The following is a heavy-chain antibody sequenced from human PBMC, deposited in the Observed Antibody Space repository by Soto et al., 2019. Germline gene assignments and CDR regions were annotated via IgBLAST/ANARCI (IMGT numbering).Heavy chain of an antibody. CDR1: GDSIITFY. D-gene: IGHD3-22*01. V-gene: IGHV4-59*01. J-gene: IGHJ4*02. CDR3: ARGRTVRNYADDSSDYFYFFDY. Sequence: PSETLSLTCTVSGDSIITFYWGWTRQSPGKELELIGYVYYTGSTNYNPSLKSRVTISVDRSKNQFSLKLTSANAADTAVYYCARGRTVRNYADDSSDYFYFFDYWGQGTQVTVSS. CDR2: VYYTGST.